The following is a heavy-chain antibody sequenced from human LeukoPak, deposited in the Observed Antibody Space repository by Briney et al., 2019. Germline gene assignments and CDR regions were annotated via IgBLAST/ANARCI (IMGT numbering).Heavy chain of an antibody. CDR3: ARDISGSFSYFDY. D-gene: IGHD1-26*01. CDR2: ISAYNGNT. J-gene: IGHJ4*02. V-gene: IGHV1-18*01. Sequence: ASVKVSCKASGYTFTSYGISWVRQAPGQGLEWMGWISAYNGNTNYAQKLQGRVTMTRDTSISTAYMELSRLRSDDTAVYYCARDISGSFSYFDYWGQGTLVTVSS. CDR1: GYTFTSYG.